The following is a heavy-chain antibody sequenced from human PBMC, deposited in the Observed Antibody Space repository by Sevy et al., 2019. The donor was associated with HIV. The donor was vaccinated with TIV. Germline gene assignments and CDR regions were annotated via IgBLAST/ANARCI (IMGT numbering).Heavy chain of an antibody. CDR2: IKQDGSEK. V-gene: IGHV3-7*01. D-gene: IGHD3-22*01. Sequence: GGSLRLSCAASGFTFSSYWMSWVRQAPGEGLQWVANIKQDGSEKYYVDSVKGRFTISRDNAKNSLYLQMNSLRAEDTAVYYCATVWYDSSGYYPYYFDYWGQGTLVTVSS. J-gene: IGHJ4*02. CDR1: GFTFSSYW. CDR3: ATVWYDSSGYYPYYFDY.